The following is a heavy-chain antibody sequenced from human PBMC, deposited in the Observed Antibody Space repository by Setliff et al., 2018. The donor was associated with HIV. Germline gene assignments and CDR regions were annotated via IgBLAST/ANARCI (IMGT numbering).Heavy chain of an antibody. V-gene: IGHV1-2*02. CDR1: QNSFSDDY. CDR3: VTSPGSFLAQDATEAGDA. D-gene: IGHD6-13*01. J-gene: IGHJ5*02. Sequence: ASVKVSCKASQNSFSDDYMNWVRQAPGQRPEWMGWIRLPRGGTKYAQKFQGRVSLTWDTSISTGYMELRRLRPDDTAIYYCVTSPGSFLAQDATEAGDAWGQGSLVTVSS. CDR2: IRLPRGGT.